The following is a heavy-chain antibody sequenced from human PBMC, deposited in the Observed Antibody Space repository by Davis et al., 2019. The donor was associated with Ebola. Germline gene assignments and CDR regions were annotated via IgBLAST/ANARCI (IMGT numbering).Heavy chain of an antibody. CDR1: GGSISSSSYY. J-gene: IGHJ6*02. CDR3: ARGTIFGVVRYYYYGMDV. V-gene: IGHV4-39*07. Sequence: MPSETLSLTCTVSGGSISSSSYYWGWIRQPPGKGLEWIGEINHSGSTNYNPSLKSRVTISVDTSKNQFSLKLSSVTAADTAVYYCARGTIFGVVRYYYYGMDVWGQGTTVTVSS. CDR2: INHSGST. D-gene: IGHD3-3*01.